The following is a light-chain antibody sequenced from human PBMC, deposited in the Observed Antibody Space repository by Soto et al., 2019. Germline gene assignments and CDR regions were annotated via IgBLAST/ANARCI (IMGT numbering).Light chain of an antibody. V-gene: IGKV1-39*01. CDR3: QQSYSTPYT. J-gene: IGKJ2*01. CDR2: AAS. Sequence: DIQMTQSPSSLSASVGDRVTITCRASQSISSYLNWYQQKPGKAPKLLIYAASSLQSGVPSRFNGRGSGTDFTLTISSLQPEDFATYYCQQSYSTPYTFGQGPKLEIK. CDR1: QSISSY.